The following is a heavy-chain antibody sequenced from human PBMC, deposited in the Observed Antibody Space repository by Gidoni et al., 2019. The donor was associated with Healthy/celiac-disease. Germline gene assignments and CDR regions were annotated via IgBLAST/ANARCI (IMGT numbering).Heavy chain of an antibody. CDR2: IYYSGST. CDR1: GGSISSYY. J-gene: IGHJ4*02. CDR3: ARHDLISGWYESQLDY. V-gene: IGHV4-59*08. Sequence: QVQLQESGPGLVKPSETLSLTCTVSGGSISSYYWSWIRRPPGKGLEWIGYIYYSGSTNYNPSLKSRVTISVDTSKNQFSLKLSSVTAADTAVYYCARHDLISGWYESQLDYWGQGTLVTVSS. D-gene: IGHD6-19*01.